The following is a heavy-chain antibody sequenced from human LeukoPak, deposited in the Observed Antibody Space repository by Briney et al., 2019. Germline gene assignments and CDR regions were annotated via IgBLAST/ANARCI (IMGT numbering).Heavy chain of an antibody. D-gene: IGHD3-22*01. CDR3: ARDLASSGYYWD. V-gene: IGHV1-46*01. J-gene: IGHJ4*02. Sequence: ASVKVSCKASGYSFTSNYIHWVRQAPGQGLEWMGIINPSSGKINYAQKFQGRVTMTRDTSTSTVYMELSSLRSDDTAVYYCARDLASSGYYWDWGQGTLVTVSS. CDR1: GYSFTSNY. CDR2: INPSSGKI.